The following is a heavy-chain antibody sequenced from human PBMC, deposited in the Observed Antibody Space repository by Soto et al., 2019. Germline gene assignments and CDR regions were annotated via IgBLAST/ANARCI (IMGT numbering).Heavy chain of an antibody. CDR2: INAGNGNT. J-gene: IGHJ4*02. CDR3: ARGDYYDIHDY. D-gene: IGHD3-22*01. CDR1: GYTFTNYA. V-gene: IGHV1-3*01. Sequence: QVQLVQSGAEVKKPGASVKVSCKASGYTFTNYAMHWVRQAPGQRLEWMGWINAGNGNTKYSQKFQGRVTITRDTSASTAYMELSSLRSEDAAVYYCARGDYYDIHDYWGQGTLVTVSS.